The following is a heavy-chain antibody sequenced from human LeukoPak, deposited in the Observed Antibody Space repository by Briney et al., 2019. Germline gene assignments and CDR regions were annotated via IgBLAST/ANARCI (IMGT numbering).Heavy chain of an antibody. V-gene: IGHV3-7*01. Sequence: PGGSLRLSCAASGFTFSSYWMSWVRQAPGKGLEWVANIKQDGSEKYYVDSVKGRFTISRDNAKNSLYLQMNSLRAEDTAVYYCARDGIAVAGPYYYYYMDAWGKGTTVTVSS. J-gene: IGHJ6*03. CDR2: IKQDGSEK. CDR3: ARDGIAVAGPYYYYYMDA. CDR1: GFTFSSYW. D-gene: IGHD6-19*01.